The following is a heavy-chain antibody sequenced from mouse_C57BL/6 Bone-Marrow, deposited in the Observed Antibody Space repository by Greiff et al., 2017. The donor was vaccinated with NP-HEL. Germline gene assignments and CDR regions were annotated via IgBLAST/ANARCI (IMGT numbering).Heavy chain of an antibody. V-gene: IGHV1-82*01. CDR2: IYPGDGDT. Sequence: QVQLKQSGPELVKPGASVKISCKASGYAFSSSWMNWVKQRPGKGLEWIGRIYPGDGDTNYNGKFKGKATLTADKSSSTAYMQLSSLTSEDSAVYFCARNDGYYLYYAMDYWGQVTSVTVSS. CDR3: ARNDGYYLYYAMDY. D-gene: IGHD2-3*01. J-gene: IGHJ4*01. CDR1: GYAFSSSW.